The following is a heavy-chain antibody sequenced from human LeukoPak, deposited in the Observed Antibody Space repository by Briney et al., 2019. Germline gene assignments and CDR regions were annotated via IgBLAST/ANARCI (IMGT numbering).Heavy chain of an antibody. CDR1: GSTFSSYW. CDR2: IKQDGSEK. J-gene: IGHJ4*02. Sequence: PGGSLRLSCAASGSTFSSYWMSWVRQAPGKGLEWVANIKQDGSEKYYVDSVKGRFTISRDNAKNSLYLQMNSLRAEDTAVYYCASRSGWWEGYYFDYWGQGTLVTVSS. D-gene: IGHD6-19*01. CDR3: ASRSGWWEGYYFDY. V-gene: IGHV3-7*01.